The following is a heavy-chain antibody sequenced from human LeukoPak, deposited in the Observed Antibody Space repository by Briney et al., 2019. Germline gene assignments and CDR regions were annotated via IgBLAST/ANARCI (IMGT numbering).Heavy chain of an antibody. V-gene: IGHV3-23*01. CDR2: MSGSGGST. CDR3: AKDGYYDSSAYYYVRYFDL. CDR1: GFTFSSYG. D-gene: IGHD3-22*01. J-gene: IGHJ2*01. Sequence: GGSLRLSCAASGFTFSSYGMSWVRQAPGRGLEWVSAMSGSGGSTYYADSVKGRFTISRDNSKNTLYLQMNSLRAEDTAVYYCAKDGYYDSSAYYYVRYFDLWGRGTLVTVSS.